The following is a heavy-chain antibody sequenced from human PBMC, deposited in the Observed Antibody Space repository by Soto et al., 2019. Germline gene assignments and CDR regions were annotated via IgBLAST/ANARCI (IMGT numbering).Heavy chain of an antibody. CDR2: ISSSSSYI. D-gene: IGHD2-2*02. V-gene: IGHV3-21*01. Sequence: EVQLVASGGGLVKPGGSLRLSCAASGFTFSSYSMNWVRQAPGKGLEWVSSISSSSSYIYYADSVKGRFTISRDNAKNSLYLQMNSLRAEDTAVYYCARDYCSSTSCYTATTAFDYLGQGTLVTVSS. CDR3: ARDYCSSTSCYTATTAFDY. J-gene: IGHJ4*02. CDR1: GFTFSSYS.